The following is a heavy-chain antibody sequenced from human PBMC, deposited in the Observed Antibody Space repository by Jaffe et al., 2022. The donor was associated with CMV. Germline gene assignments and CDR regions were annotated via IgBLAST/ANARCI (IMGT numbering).Heavy chain of an antibody. CDR3: AREGARGERHCTSENCYTYQYFYGMDV. J-gene: IGHJ6*02. Sequence: EVRLVESGGGLVHPGGSLRLSCAASGFTLSDYTMNWVRQAPGKGLEWISYISSSSGTIYYADSVKGRFTISRDNAKDSLYLQMNSLRDEDTAVYYCAREGARGERHCTSENCYTYQYFYGMDVWGQGTTVTVSS. D-gene: IGHD2-8*02. CDR2: ISSSSGTI. CDR1: GFTLSDYT. V-gene: IGHV3-48*02.